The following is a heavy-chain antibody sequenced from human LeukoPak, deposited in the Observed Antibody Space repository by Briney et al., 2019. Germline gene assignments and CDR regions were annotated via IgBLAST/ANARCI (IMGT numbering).Heavy chain of an antibody. D-gene: IGHD1-26*01. CDR2: IYYSGST. CDR3: ARGSYRFDY. J-gene: IGHJ4*02. V-gene: IGHV4-59*08. Sequence: SETLSLTRTVSGGSISSYYWSWIRQPPGKGLEWIGYIYYSGSTNYNPSLKSRVTISVDTSKNQFSLKLSSVTAADTAVYYCARGSYRFDYWGQGTLVTVSS. CDR1: GGSISSYY.